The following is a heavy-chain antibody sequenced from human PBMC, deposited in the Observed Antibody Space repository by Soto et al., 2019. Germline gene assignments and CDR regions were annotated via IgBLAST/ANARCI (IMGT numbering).Heavy chain of an antibody. CDR3: ARTTVTTCIDY. D-gene: IGHD4-17*01. CDR2: INHSGST. V-gene: IGHV4-34*01. CDR1: GGSFSGYY. J-gene: IGHJ4*02. Sequence: SETLSLTCAAYGGSFSGYYWSWIRQPPGKGLEWIGEINHSGSTNYNPSLKSRVTISVDTSKNQFSLKLSSVTAADTAVYYCARTTVTTCIDYWGQGTLVTVSS.